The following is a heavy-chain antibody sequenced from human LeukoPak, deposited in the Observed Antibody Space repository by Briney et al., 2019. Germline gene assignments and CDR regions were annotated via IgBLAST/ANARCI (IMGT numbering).Heavy chain of an antibody. CDR2: ISYDGSNK. J-gene: IGHJ3*02. CDR3: ANLIGSSGYWDDAFDN. Sequence: GRSVKLSCTASGFTFSSYGMHWVRQAPGKGLEWVAVISYDGSNKYYADTVKGRFTISRDNSKTTLYLQMNSLRAEDTAVYYCANLIGSSGYWDDAFDNWGQGTMVTVSS. V-gene: IGHV3-30*18. D-gene: IGHD3-22*01. CDR1: GFTFSSYG.